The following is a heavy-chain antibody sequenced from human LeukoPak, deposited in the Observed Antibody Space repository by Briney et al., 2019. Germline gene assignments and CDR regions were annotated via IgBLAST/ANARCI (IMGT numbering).Heavy chain of an antibody. Sequence: ETPSPTRTFSCDSTQKFYWGLSPHAPREGPGGIGYIYYTGSTNYNPSLKSRVIISIDTSGNQVSLRLSSVTAADTAMYYCARSEGGSSWYGLHWGQGTLVTVSS. V-gene: IGHV4-59*08. CDR3: ARSEGGSSWYGLH. CDR1: CDSTQKFY. CDR2: IYYTGST. D-gene: IGHD6-13*01. J-gene: IGHJ4*02.